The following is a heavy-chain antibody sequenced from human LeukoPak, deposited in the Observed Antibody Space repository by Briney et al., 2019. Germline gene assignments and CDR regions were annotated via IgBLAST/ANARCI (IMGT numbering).Heavy chain of an antibody. CDR3: AGGLWYASGSDY. J-gene: IGHJ4*02. Sequence: GGSLRLSCAASGFTFSSYAMYWVRQAPGKGLEWVSGITKSGDSTYYADSVKGRFTFSRDNSKNTLFLQMNSLRAEDTAVYYCAGGLWYASGSDYWGQGTLVTVSS. CDR2: ITKSGDST. D-gene: IGHD3-10*01. CDR1: GFTFSSYA. V-gene: IGHV3-23*01.